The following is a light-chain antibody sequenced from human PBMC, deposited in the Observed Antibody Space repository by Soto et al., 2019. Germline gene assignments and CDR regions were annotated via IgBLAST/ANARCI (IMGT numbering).Light chain of an antibody. Sequence: QSALTQPASVSGSPGQSITISCTGTSSDVGGYNYVSWYQQHPGKAPKLMIYEVSNRPSGVSNRFSGSKSGNTASLTISGLRAEDEADYYCSSYTGSSTLAVFGTGTKLTVL. V-gene: IGLV2-14*01. CDR3: SSYTGSSTLAV. J-gene: IGLJ1*01. CDR1: SSDVGGYNY. CDR2: EVS.